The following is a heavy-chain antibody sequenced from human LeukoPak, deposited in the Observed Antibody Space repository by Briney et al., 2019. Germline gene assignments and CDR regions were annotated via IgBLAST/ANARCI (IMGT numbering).Heavy chain of an antibody. CDR1: VFTFSSYS. J-gene: IGHJ4*02. CDR3: ARGRSVTAPFFDY. V-gene: IGHV3-30*04. D-gene: IGHD2-21*02. Sequence: GGSLRLSCAASVFTFSSYSMHWVRQAPCKGLEWVAVISYDGSNKYYADSVKGRFTISRDNSKNTLYLQMNSLRAEDTAVYYCARGRSVTAPFFDYWGQGTLVTVSS. CDR2: ISYDGSNK.